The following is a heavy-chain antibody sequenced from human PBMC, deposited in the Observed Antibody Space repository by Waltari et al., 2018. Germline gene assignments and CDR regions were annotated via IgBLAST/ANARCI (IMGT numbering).Heavy chain of an antibody. V-gene: IGHV1-24*01. CDR2: FDPEDGET. CDR3: ATLKRGYSYGWTLDY. J-gene: IGHJ4*02. CDR1: GYTLTESS. D-gene: IGHD5-18*01. Sequence: QVPLVQSGAEVKKPGASVKVSCKVSGYTLTESSMHWVRQAPGKGLEWMGGFDPEDGETINAQKFQGRVTMTEDTSTDTAYMELSSLRSEDTAVYYCATLKRGYSYGWTLDYWGQGTLVIVSS.